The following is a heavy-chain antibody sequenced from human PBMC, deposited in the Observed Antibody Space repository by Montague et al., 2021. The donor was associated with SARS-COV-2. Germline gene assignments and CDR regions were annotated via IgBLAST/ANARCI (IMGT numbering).Heavy chain of an antibody. V-gene: IGHV4-61*10. Sequence: SETLSLTCTVSGGSVNSGNYYWSWIRQPAGKRLEWMGYVDKSDNTDYNPSLKSRVTISLDTSKKQFSLKLNSVTSADTAVYYCTSGEGNYGWRYYFDYWGQGTLVTVSS. CDR2: VDKSDNT. J-gene: IGHJ4*02. CDR3: TSGEGNYGWRYYFDY. D-gene: IGHD3-10*01. CDR1: GGSVNSGNYY.